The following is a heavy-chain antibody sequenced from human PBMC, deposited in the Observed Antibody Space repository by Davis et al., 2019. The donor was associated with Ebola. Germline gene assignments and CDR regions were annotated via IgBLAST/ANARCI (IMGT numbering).Heavy chain of an antibody. CDR1: GFTFSSYA. V-gene: IGHV3-30*04. CDR2: ISYDGSNK. J-gene: IGHJ6*02. Sequence: GGSLRLSCAASGFTFSSYAMHWVRQAPGKGLEWVAVISYDGSNKYYADSVKGRFTISRDNSKNTLYLQMNSLRAEDTAVYYCAREIYYYGMDVWGQGTTVTGSS. CDR3: AREIYYYGMDV.